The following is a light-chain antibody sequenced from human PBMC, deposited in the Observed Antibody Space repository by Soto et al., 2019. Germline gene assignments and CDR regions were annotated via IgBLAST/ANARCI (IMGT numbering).Light chain of an antibody. Sequence: DIVMTQSPLSLPVTPGEPASISCRSSQSLLHSNGYNYLDWYLQKPGQSPQLLSDLGSNRASGVADRFSGSGSGTDITLRISRVEAEDVGVYYCMQALQTPFTFGPVTKVDIK. J-gene: IGKJ3*01. CDR2: LGS. CDR1: QSLLHSNGYNY. CDR3: MQALQTPFT. V-gene: IGKV2-28*01.